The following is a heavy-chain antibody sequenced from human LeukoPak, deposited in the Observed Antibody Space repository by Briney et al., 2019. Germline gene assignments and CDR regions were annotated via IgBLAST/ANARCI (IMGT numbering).Heavy chain of an antibody. J-gene: IGHJ4*02. V-gene: IGHV3-23*01. D-gene: IGHD6-13*01. CDR1: GFTFSSYS. CDR3: TKNDRYSSSWYYFDY. CDR2: ISGSGGST. Sequence: GGSLRLSCAASGFTFSSYSMSWVRQAPGKGLKWVSAISGSGGSTYYADSVKGRFTISRDNSKNTLYLQMNSLRAEDTAVYYCTKNDRYSSSWYYFDYWGQGTLVTVPS.